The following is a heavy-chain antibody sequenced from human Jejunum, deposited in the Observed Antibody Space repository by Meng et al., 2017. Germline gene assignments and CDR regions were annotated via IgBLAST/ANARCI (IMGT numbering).Heavy chain of an antibody. V-gene: IGHV6-1*01. J-gene: IGHJ4*02. Sequence: QIQLPQSGRGLVKPSQTLALTCTISADSVSSNSAGWNWIRQSPSRGLEWLGRTYYRSKWYIDYAVSVKSRITINPDTSKNQFSLHLNSVTPEDTAVYYCAGGGLVRSTRGYFDYWGQGTLVTVSS. D-gene: IGHD1-26*01. CDR2: TYYRSKWYI. CDR3: AGGGLVRSTRGYFDY. CDR1: ADSVSSNSAG.